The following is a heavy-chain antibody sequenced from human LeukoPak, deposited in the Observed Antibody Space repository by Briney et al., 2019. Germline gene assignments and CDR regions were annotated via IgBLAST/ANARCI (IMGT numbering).Heavy chain of an antibody. V-gene: IGHV4-59*01. J-gene: IGHJ6*02. CDR1: GGSISSYY. D-gene: IGHD3-10*01. CDR2: IYDSGSA. Sequence: PSETLSLTCTVSGGSISSYYWSWIRQPPGKGLEWIGYIYDSGSANYNPSLKSRVPISVDTSKNQFSLKLSSVTAADTAVYYCARVGITMVRGVIITGFYNGMDVWGQGTTVTVSS. CDR3: ARVGITMVRGVIITGFYNGMDV.